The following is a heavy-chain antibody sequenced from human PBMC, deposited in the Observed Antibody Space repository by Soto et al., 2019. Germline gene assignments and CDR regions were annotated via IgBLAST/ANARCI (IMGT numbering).Heavy chain of an antibody. D-gene: IGHD3-22*01. J-gene: IGHJ4*02. CDR2: IWYDGSNK. Sequence: GESLKISCAASGFTFSSYGMHWVRQAPGKGLEWVAVIWYDGSNKYYADSVKGRFTISRDNSKNTLYLQMNSLRAEDTAVYYCAAHGRTYYYDSSGYHFDYWGQGTLVTVSS. CDR1: GFTFSSYG. CDR3: AAHGRTYYYDSSGYHFDY. V-gene: IGHV3-33*01.